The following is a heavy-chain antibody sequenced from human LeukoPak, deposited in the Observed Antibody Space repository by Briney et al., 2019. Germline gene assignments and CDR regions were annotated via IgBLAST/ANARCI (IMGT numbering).Heavy chain of an antibody. V-gene: IGHV1-2*02. J-gene: IGHJ4*02. D-gene: IGHD5-12*01. CDR2: INPNSGGT. CDR3: ARARGYSRYVFGY. Sequence: GASVKVSCKASGYTFSNYCMHWVRQAPGQGLEWMGWINPNSGGTNYAQKFQGRVTMTRDTSISTAYMELSRLRSDDTAVYYCARARGYSRYVFGYWGQGTLVIVSS. CDR1: GYTFSNYC.